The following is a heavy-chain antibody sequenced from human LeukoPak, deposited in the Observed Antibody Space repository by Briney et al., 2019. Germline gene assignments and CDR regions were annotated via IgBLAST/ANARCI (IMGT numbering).Heavy chain of an antibody. D-gene: IGHD3-10*01. V-gene: IGHV4-34*01. Sequence: PSETLSLTCAVYGGSFSGYYWSWIRQPPGKGLEWIGEINHSGSTNYNPSLKSRVTISVDTSKNQFSLKLSSVTAADTAVYYCARGPRFYYGSGSYWADWGQGTLVTVSS. CDR1: GGSFSGYY. J-gene: IGHJ4*02. CDR2: INHSGST. CDR3: ARGPRFYYGSGSYWAD.